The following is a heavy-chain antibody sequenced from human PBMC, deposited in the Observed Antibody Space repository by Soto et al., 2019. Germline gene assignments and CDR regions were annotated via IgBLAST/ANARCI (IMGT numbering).Heavy chain of an antibody. Sequence: LRLSCAASGFTFSSYGMHWVRQAPGKGLEWVAVISYDGSNKYYADSVKGRFTISRDNSKNTLYLQMNSLRAEDTAVYCCAKQVRLGWSPIVYYGMDVWGQGTTVTVSS. V-gene: IGHV3-30*18. CDR3: AKQVRLGWSPIVYYGMDV. CDR1: GFTFSSYG. J-gene: IGHJ6*02. D-gene: IGHD3-16*01. CDR2: ISYDGSNK.